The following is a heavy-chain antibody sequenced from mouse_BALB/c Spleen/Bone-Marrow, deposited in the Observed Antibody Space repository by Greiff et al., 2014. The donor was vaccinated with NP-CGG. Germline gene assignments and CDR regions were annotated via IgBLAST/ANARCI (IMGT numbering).Heavy chain of an antibody. CDR3: ARNWDWVFAY. V-gene: IGHV1-5*01. CDR1: GYTFTNYW. CDR2: IYPGNNDA. J-gene: IGHJ3*01. Sequence: EVQLQQSGTVLARPGASLRMSCKASGYTFTNYWINWIKQRPGQGLEWIGAIYPGNNDAKYTQKFKAKAKLTAVTSTNTADMELSSLTNGDSAVYYCARNWDWVFAYWGQGTLVTVSA. D-gene: IGHD4-1*01.